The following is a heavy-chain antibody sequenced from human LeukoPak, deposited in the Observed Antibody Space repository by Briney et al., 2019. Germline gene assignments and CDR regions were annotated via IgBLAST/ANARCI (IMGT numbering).Heavy chain of an antibody. CDR2: INPRGGST. J-gene: IGHJ4*02. CDR3: ARVGTAAATADY. D-gene: IGHD6-25*01. CDR1: GYTFTTYY. V-gene: IGHV1-46*01. Sequence: ASVKVSCKASGYTFTTYYMHWVRQALGQRPEWMGIINPRGGSTDYSQKFQGRVTMTSDTSTSTVYMELSSLKFEDTAVYFCARVGTAAATADYWGQGTLVTVSS.